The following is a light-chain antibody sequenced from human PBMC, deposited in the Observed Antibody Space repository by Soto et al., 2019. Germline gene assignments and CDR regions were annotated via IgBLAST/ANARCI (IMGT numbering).Light chain of an antibody. V-gene: IGKV3-11*01. CDR2: GAS. CDR1: QSVSNY. Sequence: EIVLTQSPGTLSLSPGERATLSCRASQSVSNYLAWYQQTPGQVPRLLIYGASSRATGIPDRFSGSGSGTDFTLTINNLEPEDFAVYYCQQRSNWPITFGQGTRLEIK. J-gene: IGKJ5*01. CDR3: QQRSNWPIT.